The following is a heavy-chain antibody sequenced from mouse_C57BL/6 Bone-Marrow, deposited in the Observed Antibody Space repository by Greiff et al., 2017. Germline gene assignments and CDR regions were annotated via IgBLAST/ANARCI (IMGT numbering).Heavy chain of an antibody. Sequence: EVQLQQSGAELVRPGASVKLSCTASGFNIKDDYMHWVKQRPEQGLEWIGWIDPENGDTEYASKFQGKATKTADTSSNTAYLQLSSLTSEDTAVYYCTTYSIYYDYDAWFAYWGQGTLVTVSA. D-gene: IGHD2-4*01. CDR1: GFNIKDDY. V-gene: IGHV14-4*01. CDR3: TTYSIYYDYDAWFAY. CDR2: IDPENGDT. J-gene: IGHJ3*01.